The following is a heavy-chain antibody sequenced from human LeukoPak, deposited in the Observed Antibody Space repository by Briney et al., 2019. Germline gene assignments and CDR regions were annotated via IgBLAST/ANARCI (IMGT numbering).Heavy chain of an antibody. J-gene: IGHJ5*02. CDR1: GGSISSGGYS. D-gene: IGHD3-22*01. Sequence: SETLSLTCAVSGGSISSGGYSWSWIRQPPGKGLEWIGYIYHSGSTYYNPSLKSRVTISVDRSKTQFSLKLSSVPAADTAVSYCARAGGYLSNWFDPWGQGTLVTVSS. CDR2: IYHSGST. V-gene: IGHV4-30-2*01. CDR3: ARAGGYLSNWFDP.